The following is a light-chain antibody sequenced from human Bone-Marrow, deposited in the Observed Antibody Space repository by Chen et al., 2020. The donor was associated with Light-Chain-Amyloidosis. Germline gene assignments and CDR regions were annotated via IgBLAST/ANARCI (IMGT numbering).Light chain of an antibody. CDR2: GAS. J-gene: IGKJ3*01. CDR1: QSVASDY. Sequence: EIVLTQSPRTLSFSPGERATFSCRASQSVASDYLAWYQQKPGQAPRLLIHGASSRATGIPDRFSGSGSGTDFILTINRVDPEDFAVYYCQQYGTSPFTFGPGTKVDIK. V-gene: IGKV3-20*01. CDR3: QQYGTSPFT.